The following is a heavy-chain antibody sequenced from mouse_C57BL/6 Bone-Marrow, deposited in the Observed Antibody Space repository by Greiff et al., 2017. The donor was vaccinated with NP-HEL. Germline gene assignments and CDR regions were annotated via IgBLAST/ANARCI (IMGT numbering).Heavy chain of an antibody. J-gene: IGHJ1*03. Sequence: EVQVVESGGDLVKPGGSLKLSCAASGFTFSSYGMSWVRQTPDKRLEWVATISSGGSYTYYPDSVKGRFTISRDNAKNTLYLQMSSLKSEDTAMYYCARHDLYGNLEVWGTGTTVTVSS. CDR3: ARHDLYGNLEV. CDR1: GFTFSSYG. CDR2: ISSGGSYT. V-gene: IGHV5-6*01. D-gene: IGHD2-1*01.